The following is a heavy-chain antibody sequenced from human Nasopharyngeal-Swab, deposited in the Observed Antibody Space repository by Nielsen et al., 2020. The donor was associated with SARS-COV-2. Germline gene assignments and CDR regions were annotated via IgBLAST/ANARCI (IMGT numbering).Heavy chain of an antibody. V-gene: IGHV4-59*12. CDR2: IYHSGST. D-gene: IGHD2-15*01. J-gene: IGHJ4*02. CDR3: ARDRSGGFDY. CDR1: GGSISSYY. Sequence: SETLSLTCTVSGGSISSYYWSWIRQPPGKGLEWTGEIYHSGSTNYNPSLKSRVTISVDKSKNQFSLKLSSVTAADTAVYYCARDRSGGFDYWGQGTLVTVSS.